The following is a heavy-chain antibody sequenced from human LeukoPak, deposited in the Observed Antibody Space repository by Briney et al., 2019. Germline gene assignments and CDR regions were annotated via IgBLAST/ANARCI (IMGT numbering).Heavy chain of an antibody. CDR3: ARDTVGVTDY. Sequence: GGSLRLSCAASGFTFSSYAMSWVRQAPGKGLEWVTNIKPDGSEKYYVDSVKGRFTISRDNAKNSLYLQMNSLRAEDTALYYCARDTVGVTDYWGQGTLVTVSS. CDR1: GFTFSSYA. J-gene: IGHJ4*02. D-gene: IGHD1-26*01. CDR2: IKPDGSEK. V-gene: IGHV3-7*01.